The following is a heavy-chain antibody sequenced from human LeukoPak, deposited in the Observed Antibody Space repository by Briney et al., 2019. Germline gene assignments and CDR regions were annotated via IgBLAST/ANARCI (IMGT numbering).Heavy chain of an antibody. V-gene: IGHV3-11*01. CDR3: ARDLRSSGWYDLYYYYGMDV. Sequence: PGGSLRLSCAASGFTFSDYYMSWIRQAPGKGLEWVSYISSSGSTICYADSVKGRFTISRDNAKNSLYLQMNSLRAEDTAVYYCARDLRSSGWYDLYYYYGMDVWGQGTTVTVSS. CDR2: ISSSGSTI. CDR1: GFTFSDYY. J-gene: IGHJ6*02. D-gene: IGHD6-19*01.